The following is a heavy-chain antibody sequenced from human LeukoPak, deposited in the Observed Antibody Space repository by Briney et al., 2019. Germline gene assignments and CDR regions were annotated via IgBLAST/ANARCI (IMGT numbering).Heavy chain of an antibody. Sequence: GGSLRLSCAASGFTVSSNYMSWVRQAPGKGLEWVSVIYSGGSTYYADSVKGRFTISRDNSKNTLYLQMNSLRAEDTAVYYCARDPSEASHPYYFDYWAQGTLVTVSS. CDR1: GFTVSSNY. J-gene: IGHJ4*02. V-gene: IGHV3-53*01. CDR2: IYSGGST. CDR3: ARDPSEASHPYYFDY.